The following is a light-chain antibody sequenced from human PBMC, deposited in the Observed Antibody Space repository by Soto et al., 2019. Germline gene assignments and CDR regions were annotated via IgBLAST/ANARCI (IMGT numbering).Light chain of an antibody. V-gene: IGKV3D-15*01. J-gene: IGKJ5*01. CDR2: GAS. Sequence: EIVMTQSPAALSVSPGASATLSCRASQSVSTDLAWYQQKPGQVPRVLIYGASTRATDIPARFSGSGSGTEFTLTIDSLQSEDFAVYYCQQYNTWPITFGQGTRLEI. CDR3: QQYNTWPIT. CDR1: QSVSTD.